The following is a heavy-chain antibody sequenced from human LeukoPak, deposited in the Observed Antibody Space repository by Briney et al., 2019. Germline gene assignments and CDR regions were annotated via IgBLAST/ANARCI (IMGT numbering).Heavy chain of an antibody. CDR2: IYPGDSDT. CDR3: AIFSDTYYFDH. J-gene: IGHJ4*02. D-gene: IGHD2-21*02. CDR1: GYSFTSSW. V-gene: IGHV5-51*07. Sequence: GESLRISCKGSGYSFTSSWIGWVHQRPGQGLEWMGIIYPGDSDTRYSPSFQGQVTISADKSISTAYLQWSSLKASDTAMYYCAIFSDTYYFDHWGQGTLVTVSS.